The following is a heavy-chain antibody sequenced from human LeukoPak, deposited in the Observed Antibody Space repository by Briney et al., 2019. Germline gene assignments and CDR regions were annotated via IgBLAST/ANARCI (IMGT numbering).Heavy chain of an antibody. Sequence: GGSLRLSCAASGFSVGSNYMSWVRQAPGKGLEWVSIIYSGGNTYYADSVRGRFSLSRDISKNTIHLQMNNLRADDTAVYYCARDGVEELGNWFDPWGQGTLVTVSS. CDR1: GFSVGSNY. CDR3: ARDGVEELGNWFDP. CDR2: IYSGGNT. D-gene: IGHD3-3*01. J-gene: IGHJ5*02. V-gene: IGHV3-66*01.